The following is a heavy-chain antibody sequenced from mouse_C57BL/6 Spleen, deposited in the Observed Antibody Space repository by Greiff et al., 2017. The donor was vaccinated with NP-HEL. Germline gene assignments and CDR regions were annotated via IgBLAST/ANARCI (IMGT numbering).Heavy chain of an antibody. CDR1: GYSITSGYF. CDR2: ISYDGSN. V-gene: IGHV3-6*01. D-gene: IGHD1-1*01. CDR3: ARDEWDTGSSYGY. Sequence: ESGPGLVKPSQSLSLTCSVSGYSITSGYFWNWIRQFPGNKLECMGYISYDGSNNYNPSLKNRVSITRDTSKNQFFLKLNSVTTEDTATYYCARDEWDTGSSYGYWGQGTTLTVSS. J-gene: IGHJ2*01.